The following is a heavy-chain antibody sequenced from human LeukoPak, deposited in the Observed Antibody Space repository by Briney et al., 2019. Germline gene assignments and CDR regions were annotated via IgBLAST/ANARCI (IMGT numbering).Heavy chain of an antibody. V-gene: IGHV3-30-3*01. D-gene: IGHD5-24*01. J-gene: IGHJ4*02. CDR1: GFSFSNYA. CDR3: ARVGRDGYKSDRDPKRGPHYFDY. Sequence: PGRSLRLSCAASGFSFSNYAIHWVRQAPGRGLEWVAVISSDDGSNKYYADSVKGRFTISRDNSKNTLYLQMNSLRAEDTAVYYCARVGRDGYKSDRDPKRGPHYFDYWGQGTLVTVSS. CDR2: ISSDDGSNK.